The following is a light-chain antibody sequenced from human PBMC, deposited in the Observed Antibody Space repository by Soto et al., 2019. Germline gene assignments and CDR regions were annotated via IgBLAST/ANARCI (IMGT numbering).Light chain of an antibody. Sequence: QSALTQPASVSGSPGQSITISCTGTSSDFGGFNYVSWYQQHPGKAPKLMIYDVTNRPSGVSYRFSGSKSGNTASLTISGLQAEDEADYYCNSYTSSSTYVFGPGTKVTVL. V-gene: IGLV2-14*03. J-gene: IGLJ1*01. CDR1: SSDFGGFNY. CDR3: NSYTSSSTYV. CDR2: DVT.